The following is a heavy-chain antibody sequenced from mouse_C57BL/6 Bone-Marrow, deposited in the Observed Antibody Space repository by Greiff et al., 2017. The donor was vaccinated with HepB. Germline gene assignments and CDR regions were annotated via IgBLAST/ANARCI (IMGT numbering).Heavy chain of an antibody. D-gene: IGHD2-2*01. CDR3: ARWFRRGY. Sequence: VQLQQPGAELVRPGTSVKLSCKASGYTFTSYWMHWVKQRPGQGLEWIGVVDPSDSYTNYNQKFKGKATLTVDTSYSTAYMQLSSVTSEDSAVYYCARWFRRGYWGQGTTLTVSS. V-gene: IGHV1-59*01. J-gene: IGHJ2*01. CDR2: VDPSDSYT. CDR1: GYTFTSYW.